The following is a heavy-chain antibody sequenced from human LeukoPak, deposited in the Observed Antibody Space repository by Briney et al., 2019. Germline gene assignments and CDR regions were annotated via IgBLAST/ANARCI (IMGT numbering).Heavy chain of an antibody. V-gene: IGHV4-39*01. CDR1: GGSISSSSYY. CDR2: IYYSGST. Sequence: SETLSLTCTVSGGSISSSSYYWGWIRQPPGKGLEWIGTIYYSGSTYYAPSLRSRVTMSVDTSKSQFSLKLSSVTAADTAVYYCARELRLVESLGGGYWGQGTLVTVSS. D-gene: IGHD3-16*01. J-gene: IGHJ4*02. CDR3: ARELRLVESLGGGY.